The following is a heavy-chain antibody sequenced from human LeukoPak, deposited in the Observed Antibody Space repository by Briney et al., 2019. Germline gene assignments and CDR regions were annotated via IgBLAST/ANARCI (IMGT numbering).Heavy chain of an antibody. CDR2: ISYDGSNK. J-gene: IGHJ4*02. CDR1: GFTFSSYA. D-gene: IGHD1-26*01. CDR3: ASPVGGSYFCFDY. V-gene: IGHV3-30-3*01. Sequence: GRSLRLSCAASGFTFSSYAMHWVRQAPGKGLEWVAVISYDGSNKYYADSVKGRFTISRDNSKNTLYLQMNSLRAEDTAVYYCASPVGGSYFCFDYWGQGTLVTVSS.